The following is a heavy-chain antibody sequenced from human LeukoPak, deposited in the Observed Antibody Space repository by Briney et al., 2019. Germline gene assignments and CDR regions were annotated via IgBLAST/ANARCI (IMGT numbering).Heavy chain of an antibody. V-gene: IGHV3-23*01. Sequence: PGGSLRLSCAASRFTFSSYAMSWVRQAPGKGLEWVSAVSGSGGSTYYADSVKGRFTISRDNSKNTLYLQMNSLRAEDTAVYYCAKGGSLAFTMVRGAYPDYWGQGTLVTVSS. D-gene: IGHD3-10*01. CDR2: VSGSGGST. CDR1: RFTFSSYA. J-gene: IGHJ4*02. CDR3: AKGGSLAFTMVRGAYPDY.